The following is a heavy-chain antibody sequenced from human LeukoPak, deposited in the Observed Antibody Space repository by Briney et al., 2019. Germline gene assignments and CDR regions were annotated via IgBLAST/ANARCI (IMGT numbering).Heavy chain of an antibody. CDR2: IYYSGST. CDR3: ARMVNWNYDY. J-gene: IGHJ4*02. D-gene: IGHD1-7*01. V-gene: IGHV4-31*03. CDR1: GGSISSGGYY. Sequence: SETLSLTCTVSGGSISSGGYYWSWIRQHPGKGLEWIGYIYYSGSTYYNPSLKSRVIISVDTSKNQFSLKLSSVTAADTAVYYCARMVNWNYDYWGQGTLVTVSS.